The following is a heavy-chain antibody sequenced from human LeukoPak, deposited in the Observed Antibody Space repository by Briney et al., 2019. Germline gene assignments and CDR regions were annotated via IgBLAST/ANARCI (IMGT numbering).Heavy chain of an antibody. CDR3: ARVTVESFPQYYFDY. Sequence: SENLSLTCTVSGGSISSYYWSWIRQPPGKGLEWIGYIYYSGSTNYNPSLKSRVTISVDTSKNQFSLKLSSVTAADTAVYYCARVTVESFPQYYFDYWGQGTLVTVSS. D-gene: IGHD3-3*01. CDR2: IYYSGST. V-gene: IGHV4-59*12. CDR1: GGSISSYY. J-gene: IGHJ4*02.